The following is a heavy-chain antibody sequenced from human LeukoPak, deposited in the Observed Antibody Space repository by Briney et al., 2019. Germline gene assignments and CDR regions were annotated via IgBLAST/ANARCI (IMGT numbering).Heavy chain of an antibody. CDR1: GFTFSSYS. CDR2: ISSSSSYI. D-gene: IGHD3-22*01. CDR3: ARDGDYYDSSGYFFDY. J-gene: IGHJ4*02. Sequence: GGSLRLSCAASGFTFSSYSMNWVRQAPGKGLEWVSSISSSSSYIYYADSVKGRFTISRDNAKNSLYLQMNSLRAEGTAVYSCARDGDYYDSSGYFFDYWGQGTLVTVSS. V-gene: IGHV3-21*01.